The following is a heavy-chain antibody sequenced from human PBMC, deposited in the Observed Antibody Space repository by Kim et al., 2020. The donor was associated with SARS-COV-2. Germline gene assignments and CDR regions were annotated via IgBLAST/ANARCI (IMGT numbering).Heavy chain of an antibody. Sequence: SGPTLVNPTQTLTLTCTFSGFSLTTNAVSMSWIRQPPGKALEWLARIDWDDDKFYSTSLKTRLTISKDTSKNQVVLTMTNLDPVDTATYYCAQIRHSSGYYHWFDPWGQGTLVTVSS. J-gene: IGHJ5*02. V-gene: IGHV2-70*17. D-gene: IGHD3-22*01. CDR3: AQIRHSSGYYHWFDP. CDR1: GFSLTTNAVS. CDR2: IDWDDDK.